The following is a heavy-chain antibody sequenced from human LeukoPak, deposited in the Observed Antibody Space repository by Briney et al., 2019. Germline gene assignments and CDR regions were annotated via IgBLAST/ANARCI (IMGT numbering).Heavy chain of an antibody. CDR2: IYYSGST. D-gene: IGHD3-3*01. CDR1: GGSISSYY. CDR3: ARVYDFWSGYYFSGGNWFDP. V-gene: IGHV4-59*01. Sequence: PSETLSLTCTVSGGSISSYYWSWIRQPPGKGLEWIGYIYYSGSTNYNPSLKSRVTISVDTSKNQFSLKLSSVTAADTAVYYCARVYDFWSGYYFSGGNWFDPWGQGTLVTVSS. J-gene: IGHJ5*02.